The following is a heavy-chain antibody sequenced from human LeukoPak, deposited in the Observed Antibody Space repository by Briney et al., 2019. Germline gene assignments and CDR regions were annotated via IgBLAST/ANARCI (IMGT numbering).Heavy chain of an antibody. D-gene: IGHD2/OR15-2a*01. CDR3: ARIVRRVYYMDV. CDR2: IYYSGST. J-gene: IGHJ6*03. V-gene: IGHV4-31*03. Sequence: SETLSLTCTVSGGSISSGGYYWSWIRQHPGKGLEWIGYIYYSGSTYYNPSLKSRVTISVDTSKNQFSLKLSSVTAADTAVYYCARIVRRVYYMDVWGKGTTVTVSS. CDR1: GGSISSGGYY.